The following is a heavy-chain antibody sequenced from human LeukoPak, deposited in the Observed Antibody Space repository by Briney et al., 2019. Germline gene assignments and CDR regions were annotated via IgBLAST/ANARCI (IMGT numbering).Heavy chain of an antibody. Sequence: GASVKVSCKASGYTFTGYHMHWVRQAPGQGLGWMGWINPNSGGTNYAQKFQGRVTMTRDTSISTAYMELSRLRSDDTAVYYCARAASIVGATRGEWFDPWGQGTLVTVSS. J-gene: IGHJ5*02. CDR1: GYTFTGYH. V-gene: IGHV1-2*02. D-gene: IGHD1-26*01. CDR3: ARAASIVGATRGEWFDP. CDR2: INPNSGGT.